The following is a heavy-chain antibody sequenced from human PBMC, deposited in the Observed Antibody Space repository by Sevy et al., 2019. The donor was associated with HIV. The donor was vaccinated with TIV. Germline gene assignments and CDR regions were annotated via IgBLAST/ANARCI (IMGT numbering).Heavy chain of an antibody. V-gene: IGHV4-61*01. CDR3: ARGSRGYSYG. J-gene: IGHJ4*02. D-gene: IGHD5-18*01. CDR2: ISYSGST. Sequence: SETLSLTCTVSGDSVSSGSYFGSWIRQTPGKGLEWIGYISYSGSTNYNPSLKSRVTISVDTSKKQFSLKLTSVTAADTAVYFCARGSRGYSYGWGQGTLVTVSS. CDR1: GDSVSSGSYF.